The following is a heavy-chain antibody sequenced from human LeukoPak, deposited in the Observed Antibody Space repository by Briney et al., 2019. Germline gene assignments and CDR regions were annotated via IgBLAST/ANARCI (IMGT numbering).Heavy chain of an antibody. D-gene: IGHD3-3*01. V-gene: IGHV3-7*01. Sequence: GGSLRLSCVAAGFTFSDYWMTWVRRAPGKGLEWVANIKQDGSETYYVDSVRGRFTISRDNAKKSLYLQMNSLRAEDTAVYYCARDFWGAYRVDYFDYWGQGTLVTVSS. J-gene: IGHJ4*02. CDR3: ARDFWGAYRVDYFDY. CDR2: IKQDGSET. CDR1: GFTFSDYW.